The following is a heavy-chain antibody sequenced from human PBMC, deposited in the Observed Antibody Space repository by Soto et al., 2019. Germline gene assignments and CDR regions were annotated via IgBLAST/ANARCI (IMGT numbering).Heavy chain of an antibody. Sequence: GGSLRLSCAASGFTFSSYAMSWVHQAPGKGLEWVSAISGSGGSTYYADSVKGRFTISRDNSKNTLYLQMNSLRAEDTAVYYCAKDQERSYYYFDYWGQGTLVIVSS. V-gene: IGHV3-23*01. CDR1: GFTFSSYA. CDR2: ISGSGGST. CDR3: AKDQERSYYYFDY. D-gene: IGHD1-26*01. J-gene: IGHJ4*02.